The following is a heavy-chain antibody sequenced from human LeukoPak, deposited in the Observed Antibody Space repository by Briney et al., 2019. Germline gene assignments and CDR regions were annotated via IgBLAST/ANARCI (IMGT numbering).Heavy chain of an antibody. CDR1: GGSISTYY. J-gene: IGHJ4*02. V-gene: IGHV4-59*01. CDR3: AKLGSPRAY. CDR2: IYYFGNT. Sequence: SETLSLTCAVSGGSISTYYWSWIRQPPGKGPEWIGYIYYFGNTDYNPSLKSRVTISVDTSKNQFSLNLRSVTAADTAVYYCAKLGSPRAYWGQGMLVSVSS. D-gene: IGHD7-27*01.